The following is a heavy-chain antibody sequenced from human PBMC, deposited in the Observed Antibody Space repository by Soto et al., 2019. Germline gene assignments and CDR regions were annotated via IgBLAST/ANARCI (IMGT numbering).Heavy chain of an antibody. CDR1: GGSISSYY. D-gene: IGHD6-13*01. J-gene: IGHJ4*02. CDR3: ARGGIAAAAPPDY. Sequence: SSETLSLTCTVSGGSISSYYWSWIRQPPGKGLEWIGYIYYSGSTYYNPSLKSRVTISVDTSKNQFSLKLSSVTAADTAVYYCARGGIAAAAPPDYWGQGTLVTVSS. V-gene: IGHV4-59*12. CDR2: IYYSGST.